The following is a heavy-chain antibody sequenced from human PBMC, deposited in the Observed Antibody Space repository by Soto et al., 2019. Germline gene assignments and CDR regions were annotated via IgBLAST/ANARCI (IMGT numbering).Heavy chain of an antibody. Sequence: SESLSLTCTVSGGSISSRSYYWWWIRQPPGKGLEWIGSIYYSGSTYYNPSLKSRVTISVDTSKNQFSLNLSSVTAADTAVYFCAASYYAILTGHFAFDIWGHGKMVT. CDR3: AASYYAILTGHFAFDI. V-gene: IGHV4-39*07. CDR2: IYYSGST. D-gene: IGHD3-9*01. J-gene: IGHJ3*02. CDR1: GGSISSRSYY.